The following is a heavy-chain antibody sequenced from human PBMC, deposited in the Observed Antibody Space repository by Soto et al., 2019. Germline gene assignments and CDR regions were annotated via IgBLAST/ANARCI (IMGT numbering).Heavy chain of an antibody. V-gene: IGHV4-61*08. CDR2: IYYSGST. J-gene: IGHJ6*02. CDR3: AREHSNSYFYYSMDV. D-gene: IGHD4-4*01. Sequence: SETLSLTCTVSGGSISSGGYYWSWIRQHPGKGLEWIGYIYYSGSTNYNPSLKSRVTISVDTSKNQFSLKLSSVAAADTAVYYCAREHSNSYFYYSMDVWGQGTTVTVSS. CDR1: GGSISSGGYY.